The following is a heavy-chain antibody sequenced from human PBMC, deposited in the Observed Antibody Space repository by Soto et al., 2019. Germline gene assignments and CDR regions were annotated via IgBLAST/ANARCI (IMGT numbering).Heavy chain of an antibody. CDR2: IRSKANSYAT. V-gene: IGHV3-73*01. Sequence: EVQLVESGGGLVQPGGSLKLSCAASGFTFSGSAMHWVRQASGKGLEWVGRIRSKANSYATAYAASVKGRFTISRDDSKNTAYLQMNSLKTEDTAVYYCTSYCSSTSCKGSSDYWGQGTLVTVSS. CDR3: TSYCSSTSCKGSSDY. CDR1: GFTFSGSA. D-gene: IGHD2-2*01. J-gene: IGHJ4*02.